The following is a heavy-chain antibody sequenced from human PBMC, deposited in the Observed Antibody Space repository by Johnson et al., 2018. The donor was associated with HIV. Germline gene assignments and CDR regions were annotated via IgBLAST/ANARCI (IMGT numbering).Heavy chain of an antibody. V-gene: IGHV3-11*04. CDR1: GFTFSDYN. CDR3: ARSSRIWA. J-gene: IGHJ3*01. D-gene: IGHD3-16*01. CDR2: ISRSGTTI. Sequence: QVQLVESGGGLVKPGGSLRLSCATSGFTFSDYNMNWISQAPGKGLEWISYISRSGTTIYYADSVKGRFTISRDNAKSSLSLQLNSLRAEDTAVYYCARSSRIWAWGQGTMVTVSS.